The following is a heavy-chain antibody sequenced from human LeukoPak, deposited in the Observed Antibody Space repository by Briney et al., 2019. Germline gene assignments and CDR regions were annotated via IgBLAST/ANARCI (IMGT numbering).Heavy chain of an antibody. V-gene: IGHV3-11*06. D-gene: IGHD3-10*01. CDR3: ARYGSGTSYITNYFDY. Sequence: GGSLRLSCAASGFTFSDYYMSWIRQAPGKGLEWVSYISTSSSSTNYADPVKGRFTISRDNAKNSLYLQMKSLRDEDTAVYYCARYGSGTSYITNYFDYWGQGTLVTVSS. CDR1: GFTFSDYY. J-gene: IGHJ4*02. CDR2: ISTSSSST.